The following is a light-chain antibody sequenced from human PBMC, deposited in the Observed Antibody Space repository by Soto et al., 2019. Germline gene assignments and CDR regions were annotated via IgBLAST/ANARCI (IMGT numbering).Light chain of an antibody. Sequence: QSVLAQPASVSGSPGQSITISCAGTRDDIGAYDYVSWYQPHPGNAPKLLVYEVTNRPSGVSDRFSGSKSGNTASLTISGLQAEYEADYYCNSYTNGSAVVFGGGTK. CDR2: EVT. J-gene: IGLJ2*01. CDR1: RDDIGAYDY. V-gene: IGLV2-14*01. CDR3: NSYTNGSAVV.